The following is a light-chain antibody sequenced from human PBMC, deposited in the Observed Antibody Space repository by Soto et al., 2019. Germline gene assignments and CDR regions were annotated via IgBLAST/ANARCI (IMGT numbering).Light chain of an antibody. CDR1: SSDVGKYDY. CDR2: EVS. CDR3: NSYVAFSHV. J-gene: IGLJ1*01. Sequence: QSVLTQPPSASGSPGQSVTISCTGTSSDVGKYDYVSWFQHHPGKAPKLIIYEVSKRPSGVPDRFSGSKSGSTASLTVSGLQTEDEADYYCNSYVAFSHVFGTGTKLTV. V-gene: IGLV2-8*01.